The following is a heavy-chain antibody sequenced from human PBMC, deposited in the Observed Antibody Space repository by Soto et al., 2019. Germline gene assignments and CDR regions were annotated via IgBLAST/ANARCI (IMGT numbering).Heavy chain of an antibody. J-gene: IGHJ5*02. CDR2: IYYSGST. D-gene: IGHD3-10*01. V-gene: IGHV4-59*01. CDR3: ARAYYGSGSYYNSPGWFDP. Sequence: QVQLQESGPGLVKPSETLSLTCTVSGGSISSYYWSWIRQPPGKGLEWIRYIYYSGSTNYNPSLKSRVTLSVDTSKNQFSLKLRSVTAADTAVYYCARAYYGSGSYYNSPGWFDPWGQGTLVTVSS. CDR1: GGSISSYY.